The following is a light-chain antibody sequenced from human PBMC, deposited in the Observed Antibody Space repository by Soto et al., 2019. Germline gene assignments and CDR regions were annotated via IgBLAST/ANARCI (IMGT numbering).Light chain of an antibody. CDR2: GAS. CDR3: QQYGYSLWT. CDR1: QSVRTY. V-gene: IGKV3-20*01. Sequence: VLTQSPGTLSLSPGERATLFCRASQSVRTYLAWYQVKPGQAPRLLIYGASSRATGIPDRFSGSGSGTDFTLTISRLEPEDFAVYYCQQYGYSLWTFGQGTKVDIK. J-gene: IGKJ1*01.